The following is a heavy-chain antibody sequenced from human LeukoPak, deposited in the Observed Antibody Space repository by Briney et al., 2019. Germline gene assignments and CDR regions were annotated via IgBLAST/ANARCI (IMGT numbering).Heavy chain of an antibody. D-gene: IGHD4-17*01. Sequence: GGSLRLSCAASGFTFSSYAVSWVRQAPGKGLEWVSAISGSGGSTYYADSVKGQFTISRDNSKNTLYLQMNSLRAEDTAVYYCAKNYGDYDRRMDYWGQGTLVTVSS. J-gene: IGHJ4*02. V-gene: IGHV3-23*01. CDR1: GFTFSSYA. CDR2: ISGSGGST. CDR3: AKNYGDYDRRMDY.